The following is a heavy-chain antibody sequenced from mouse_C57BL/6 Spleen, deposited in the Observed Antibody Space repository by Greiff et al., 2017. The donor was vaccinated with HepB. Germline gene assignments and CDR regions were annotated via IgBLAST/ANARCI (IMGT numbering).Heavy chain of an antibody. D-gene: IGHD1-1*01. V-gene: IGHV1-54*01. Sequence: VQRVESGAELVRPGTSVKVSCKASGYAFTNYLIEWVKQRPGQGLEWIGVINPGSGGTNYNEKFKGKATLTADKSSSTAYMQLSSLTSEDSAVYFCARSLRSAPYYFDYWGQGTTLTVSS. CDR2: INPGSGGT. CDR3: ARSLRSAPYYFDY. J-gene: IGHJ2*01. CDR1: GYAFTNYL.